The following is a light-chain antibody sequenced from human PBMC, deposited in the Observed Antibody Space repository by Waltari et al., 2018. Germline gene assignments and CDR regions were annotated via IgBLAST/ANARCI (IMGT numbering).Light chain of an antibody. CDR3: SSYGGDNNYV. V-gene: IGLV2-8*01. Sequence: QSALTQPPSASGSPGQSVTISCTGTSSDVGGFSYDSWFQQHPGKAPKLIIYEVAKRPSGVPDRFSGSKSGNTASLTVSGLQAEDEADYYCSSYGGDNNYVFGSGTKVTVL. CDR1: SSDVGGFSY. J-gene: IGLJ1*01. CDR2: EVA.